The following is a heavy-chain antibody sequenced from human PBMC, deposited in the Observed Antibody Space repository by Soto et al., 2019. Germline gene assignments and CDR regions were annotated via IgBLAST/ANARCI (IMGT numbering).Heavy chain of an antibody. D-gene: IGHD6-19*01. J-gene: IGHJ5*02. CDR2: ISGSGGST. CDR3: AKDNSGWDGWFYP. V-gene: IGHV3-23*01. Sequence: EVQLLESGGGLVQPGGSLRLSCAASGFTFSNYAMSWVRQAPGKGLEWVSTISGSGGSTYHADAVKGRLTISRDNSKNTLYLQMNSLRAEDTAVYYCAKDNSGWDGWFYPWGQGTLVTVSS. CDR1: GFTFSNYA.